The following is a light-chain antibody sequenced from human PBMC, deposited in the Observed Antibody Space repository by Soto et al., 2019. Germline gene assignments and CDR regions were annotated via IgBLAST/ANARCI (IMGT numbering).Light chain of an antibody. Sequence: EIVLTQSPGTLSLSPGERATLGCRASQSVSSSYLAWYQQKPGQAPRLLIYAASNRATGIPDRFSGSGSGTDFTLTISRLEPEDFAVYYCQQYGSSGTFGQGTKVDIK. J-gene: IGKJ1*01. CDR1: QSVSSSY. V-gene: IGKV3-20*01. CDR3: QQYGSSGT. CDR2: AAS.